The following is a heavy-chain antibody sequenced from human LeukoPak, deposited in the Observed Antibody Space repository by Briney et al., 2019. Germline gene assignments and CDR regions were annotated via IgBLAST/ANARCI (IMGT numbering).Heavy chain of an antibody. D-gene: IGHD3-10*01. J-gene: IGHJ3*02. CDR1: GFAFGSYW. Sequence: PGGSLRLSCAASGFAFGSYWMHWVRQAPGKGLVWVSRINSDGSSTTYADSVRGRFTISRDDAKNTLYLQMNSLRAEDTAVYYCATIHPSGAFDIWGQGTMVTVSS. CDR3: ATIHPSGAFDI. CDR2: INSDGSST. V-gene: IGHV3-74*01.